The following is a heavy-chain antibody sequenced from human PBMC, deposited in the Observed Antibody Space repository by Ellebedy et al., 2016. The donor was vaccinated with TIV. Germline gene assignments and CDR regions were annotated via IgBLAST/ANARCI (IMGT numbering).Heavy chain of an antibody. CDR1: GGSMTNHY. V-gene: IGHV4-59*11. J-gene: IGHJ4*02. CDR3: ASANVAAPLAY. CDR2: IYSSGST. Sequence: SETLSLTCTVSGGSMTNHYWSWIRQPPGKGLEWIGYIYSSGSTNYNPSLKSRVTISVDTSKNQFSLKLSSVTAADTAMYYCASANVAAPLAYWGQGTLVTVSS. D-gene: IGHD6-6*01.